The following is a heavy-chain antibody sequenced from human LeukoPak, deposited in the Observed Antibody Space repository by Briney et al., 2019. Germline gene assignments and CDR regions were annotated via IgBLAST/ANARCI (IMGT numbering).Heavy chain of an antibody. CDR3: ARGRAATLRFLEWLPDYFDY. CDR1: GGSFSGYY. Sequence: SETLSLTCAVNGGSFSGYYWSWIRQPPGKGLEWIGEINDSGSTNYNPSLKSRVTISVDTSKNQFSLKLSSVTAADTAVYYCARGRAATLRFLEWLPDYFDYWGQGTLVTVSS. J-gene: IGHJ4*02. D-gene: IGHD3-3*01. V-gene: IGHV4-34*01. CDR2: INDSGST.